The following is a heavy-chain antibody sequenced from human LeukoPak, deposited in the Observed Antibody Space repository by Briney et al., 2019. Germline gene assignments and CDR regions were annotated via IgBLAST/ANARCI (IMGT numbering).Heavy chain of an antibody. J-gene: IGHJ4*02. CDR1: GFTFSNYA. CDR2: ISGSGGST. Sequence: PGGSLRLSCAASGFTFSNYAMSWVRQAPGKGLEWVSAISGSGGSTYYADSVKGRFTISRDNSKNTLYLQMNSLRAEDTAVYYCAKAKWELLFRERYYFDYWGQGTLVTVSS. CDR3: AKAKWELLFRERYYFDY. V-gene: IGHV3-23*01. D-gene: IGHD1-26*01.